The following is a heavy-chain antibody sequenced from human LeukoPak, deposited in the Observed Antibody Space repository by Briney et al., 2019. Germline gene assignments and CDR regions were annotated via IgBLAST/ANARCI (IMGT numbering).Heavy chain of an antibody. J-gene: IGHJ4*02. CDR1: GDSISRSRHF. V-gene: IGHV4-39*01. CDR2: IYNSGST. D-gene: IGHD2/OR15-2a*01. Sequence: SETLSLTCNVSGDSISRSRHFWAWIRQSPGRGLEWIGYIYNSGSTYYNPSLKSRVTISVDTSKNQFSLKLSSVIAADTAVYYCARHGGPSPLSYFDYWGQGTLVTVSS. CDR3: ARHGGPSPLSYFDY.